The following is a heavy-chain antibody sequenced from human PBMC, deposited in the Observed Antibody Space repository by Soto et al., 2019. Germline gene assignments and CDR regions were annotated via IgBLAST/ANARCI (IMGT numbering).Heavy chain of an antibody. Sequence: SVKVSCKASGGTFSSYTISWVRQAPGQGLEWMGRIIPILGIANYAQKFQGRVTITADKSTSTAYMELSSLRSEDTAVYYCVSALVYDIPTLHAFDIRGQGTMVTVSS. D-gene: IGHD3-9*01. CDR3: VSALVYDIPTLHAFDI. V-gene: IGHV1-69*02. CDR2: IIPILGIA. CDR1: GGTFSSYT. J-gene: IGHJ3*02.